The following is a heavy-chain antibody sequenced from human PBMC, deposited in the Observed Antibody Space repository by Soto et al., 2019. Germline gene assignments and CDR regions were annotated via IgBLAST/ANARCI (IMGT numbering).Heavy chain of an antibody. Sequence: SETLSLTCAVSSGSISSSNWWSWVRQPPGKGLEWIGEIYHSGSTNYNPSLKSRVTISVDKSKNQFSLKLSSVTAADTAVYYCARSGYCTNGVCYKGRGYYFDDWGQGTLGTVSS. D-gene: IGHD2-8*01. CDR3: ARSGYCTNGVCYKGRGYYFDD. CDR1: SGSISSSNW. V-gene: IGHV4-4*02. CDR2: IYHSGST. J-gene: IGHJ4*02.